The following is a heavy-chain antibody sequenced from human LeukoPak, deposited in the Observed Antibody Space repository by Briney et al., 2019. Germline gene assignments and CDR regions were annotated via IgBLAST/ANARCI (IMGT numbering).Heavy chain of an antibody. J-gene: IGHJ4*02. D-gene: IGHD5-18*01. V-gene: IGHV5-51*01. CDR3: ARPGRDGGYSYGFDY. CDR1: GYSFTNYW. CDR2: IYPGDSET. Sequence: GESLKISCKGSGYSFTNYWIGWVRQMPGKGLEWVGIIYPGDSETRYSPSFQGQVTISADKSITTAYLHWSSLKALDTAMYYCARPGRDGGYSYGFDYWGQGTLVTVSS.